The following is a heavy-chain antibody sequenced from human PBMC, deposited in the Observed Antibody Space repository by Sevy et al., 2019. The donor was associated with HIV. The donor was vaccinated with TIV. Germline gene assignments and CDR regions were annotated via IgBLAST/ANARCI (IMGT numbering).Heavy chain of an antibody. V-gene: IGHV3-48*03. CDR3: AKDRGVGEFDY. CDR2: ISSSGSSI. CDR1: GFTFSSYD. J-gene: IGHJ4*02. Sequence: GGSLRLSCTASGFTFSSYDMNWVRQAPGKGLEWVSKISSSGSSIYYADSVKGRFTISRDNSKNTLYLQMNSLRAEDTAVYYCAKDRGVGEFDYWGQGTLVTVSS. D-gene: IGHD1-26*01.